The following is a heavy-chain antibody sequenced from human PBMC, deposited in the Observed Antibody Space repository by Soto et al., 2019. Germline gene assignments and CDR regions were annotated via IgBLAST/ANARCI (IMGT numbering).Heavy chain of an antibody. Sequence: SETLSLTCTVSGGSISSYYWSWIRQPPGKGLEWIGYIYYSGSTNYNPSLKSRVTISVDKSKNQFSLKLSSVTAADTAVYYCAGDQGYGDYGFDYWGQGTLVTVSS. CDR1: GGSISSYY. V-gene: IGHV4-59*01. CDR3: AGDQGYGDYGFDY. CDR2: IYYSGST. D-gene: IGHD4-17*01. J-gene: IGHJ4*02.